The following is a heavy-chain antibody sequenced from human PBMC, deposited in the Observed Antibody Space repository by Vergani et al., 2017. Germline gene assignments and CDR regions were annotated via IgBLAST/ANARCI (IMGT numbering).Heavy chain of an antibody. J-gene: IGHJ4*02. V-gene: IGHV3-30*18. CDR1: GFTFSSYG. Sequence: QVQLVESGGGVVQPGRSLRVSCAASGFTFSSYGMHWVRQAPGKGLEWVAVIGYDGRIKYNVDSVKGRFTISRDTSKKTLSLQMRSLRADDTAVYYCAKDGRENSDYGYFDYWGQGTLVTVSS. CDR2: IGYDGRIK. CDR3: AKDGRENSDYGYFDY. D-gene: IGHD4-17*01.